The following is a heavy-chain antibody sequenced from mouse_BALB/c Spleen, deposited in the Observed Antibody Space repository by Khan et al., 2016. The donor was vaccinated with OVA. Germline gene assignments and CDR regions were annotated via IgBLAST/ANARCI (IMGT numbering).Heavy chain of an antibody. CDR3: ASELGRYYALDY. D-gene: IGHD4-1*01. CDR2: ISYSGST. V-gene: IGHV3-2*02. Sequence: VQLQQSGPGLVKPSQSLSLTCTVTGYSITSDYARNWIRQFPGNKLEWMGYISYSGSTTYNQSLKSRISITRDTSKDQFFLQLKSVTSEDTATYYCASELGRYYALDYWGQGTSVTVSS. CDR1: GYSITSDYA. J-gene: IGHJ4*01.